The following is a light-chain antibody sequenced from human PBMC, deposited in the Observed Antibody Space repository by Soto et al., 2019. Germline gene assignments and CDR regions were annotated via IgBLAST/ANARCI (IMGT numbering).Light chain of an antibody. V-gene: IGKV3D-15*01. CDR1: QSVSGY. Sequence: EIVLTQSPATLSLSPGERATLSFRASQSVSGYLAWYQQKPGQAPRLLIYGASTRATGIPARFSGSGSGTEFTLTISSLQSEDFAVYYCQQYNNWPRTFGQGTKVDIK. CDR2: GAS. CDR3: QQYNNWPRT. J-gene: IGKJ1*01.